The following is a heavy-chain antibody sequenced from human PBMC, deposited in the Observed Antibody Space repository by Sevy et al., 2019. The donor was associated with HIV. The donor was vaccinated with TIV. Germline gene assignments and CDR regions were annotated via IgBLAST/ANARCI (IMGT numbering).Heavy chain of an antibody. Sequence: GGSLRLSCAASGFTFSSYAMSWVRQAPGKGLEWVSAISGSGGSTYYADSVKGRFTISRDNSKNTLYLQMNSLRAEDTAVYYCAKASSVTMVQGVDYYYYGMDVWGQGTTVTVSS. V-gene: IGHV3-23*01. D-gene: IGHD3-10*01. CDR3: AKASSVTMVQGVDYYYYGMDV. CDR1: GFTFSSYA. CDR2: ISGSGGST. J-gene: IGHJ6*02.